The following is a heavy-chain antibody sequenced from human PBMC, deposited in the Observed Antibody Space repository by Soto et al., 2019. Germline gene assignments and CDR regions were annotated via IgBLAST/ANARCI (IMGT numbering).Heavy chain of an antibody. D-gene: IGHD6-19*01. CDR1: GYTFTSYY. CDR3: AREGPGYSSGWYDFGIDY. Sequence: ASVKVSSKASGYTFTSYYMHWVRQAPGQGLEWMGIINPSGGSTSYAQKFQGRVTMTRDTSTSTVYMELSSLRSEDTAVYYCAREGPGYSSGWYDFGIDYWGQGTLVTVSS. J-gene: IGHJ4*02. CDR2: INPSGGST. V-gene: IGHV1-46*01.